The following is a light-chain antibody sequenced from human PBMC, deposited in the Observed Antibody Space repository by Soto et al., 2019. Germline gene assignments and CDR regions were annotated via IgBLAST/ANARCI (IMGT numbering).Light chain of an antibody. CDR3: QQYHIWPPWT. CDR2: GAS. CDR1: QSVSSNY. J-gene: IGKJ1*01. Sequence: EIVLTQSPGTLSLSPGERSTLSCMAIQSVSSNYLAWYQQKPGQVPRLFIYGASRRATGIPDRFSGSGSGTDFTLTISSLQSEDFAVYYCQQYHIWPPWTSGQGTKVDIK. V-gene: IGKV3-20*01.